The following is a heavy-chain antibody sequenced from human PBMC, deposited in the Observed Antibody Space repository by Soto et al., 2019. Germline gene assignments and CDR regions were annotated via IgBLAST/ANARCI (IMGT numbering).Heavy chain of an antibody. CDR1: GFTFSSYD. CDR3: ARVVWYYGGSYFDY. Sequence: EVQLVESGGGLVQPGGSLRLSCAASGFTFSSYDMHWVRQATGKGLEWVSAIGTAGDTYYPGSVKGRFTISRENAKNSLYLQMNSLRAGDTAVYYCARVVWYYGGSYFDYWGQGTLVTVSS. V-gene: IGHV3-13*04. J-gene: IGHJ4*02. D-gene: IGHD4-17*01. CDR2: IGTAGDT.